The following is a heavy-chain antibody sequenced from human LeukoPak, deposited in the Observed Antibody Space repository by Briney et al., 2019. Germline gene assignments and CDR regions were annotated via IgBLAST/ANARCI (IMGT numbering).Heavy chain of an antibody. V-gene: IGHV4-59*08. CDR2: IYYSGST. D-gene: IGHD3-22*01. Sequence: SETLSLTCTVSGGSISSYYWSWIRQPPGKGPEWIGYIYYSGSTNYNPSLKSRGTISVDTSKNQFPLKLSSVTAADTAVYYCARLPDYYDSSGLYFDYWGQGTLVTVSS. J-gene: IGHJ4*02. CDR3: ARLPDYYDSSGLYFDY. CDR1: GGSISSYY.